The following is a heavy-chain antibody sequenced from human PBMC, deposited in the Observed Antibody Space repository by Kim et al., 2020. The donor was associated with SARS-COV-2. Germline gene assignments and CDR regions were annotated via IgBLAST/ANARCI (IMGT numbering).Heavy chain of an antibody. D-gene: IGHD3-3*01. CDR2: ISGSARNT. CDR3: AKGAADWNDSGYYAY. V-gene: IGHV3-23*01. CDR1: GFTFSNYA. J-gene: IGHJ4*02. Sequence: GGSLRLSCAASGFTFSNYAMAWARQAPGKGLEWVSFISGSARNTFYIDSVKGRFAISRDNSRNTLFLQMNSLRVDDTALYYCAKGAADWNDSGYYAYWGQGALVTVSS.